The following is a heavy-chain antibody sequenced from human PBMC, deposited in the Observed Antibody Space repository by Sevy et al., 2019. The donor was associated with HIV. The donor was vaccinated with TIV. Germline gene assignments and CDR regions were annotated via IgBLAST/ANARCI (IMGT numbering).Heavy chain of an antibody. CDR3: ARLQDTAMFDY. V-gene: IGHV4-39*01. CDR2: IYYSGST. J-gene: IGHJ4*02. D-gene: IGHD5-18*01. CDR1: GGSISSSSYY. Sequence: SETLSLTCTVSGGSISSSSYYWGWIRQPPGKGLEWIGGIYYSGSTYYNPSLKSRVTISVDTSKNQFSLKLSSVTAADTAVYYCARLQDTAMFDYWGQGTLVTVSS.